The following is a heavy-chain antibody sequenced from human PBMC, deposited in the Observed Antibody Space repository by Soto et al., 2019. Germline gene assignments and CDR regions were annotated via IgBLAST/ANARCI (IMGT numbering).Heavy chain of an antibody. CDR3: AKHISYYDSSGEFDY. CDR2: IYPGDSDT. J-gene: IGHJ4*02. V-gene: IGHV5-51*01. Sequence: GESLKISCKGSGYSFTSYWIGWVRQMPGKGLEWVGIIYPGDSDTRYSPSFQGQVTISADKSISTAYLQWSSLKASDTAMYYCAKHISYYDSSGEFDYWGQGTLVTVSP. D-gene: IGHD3-22*01. CDR1: GYSFTSYW.